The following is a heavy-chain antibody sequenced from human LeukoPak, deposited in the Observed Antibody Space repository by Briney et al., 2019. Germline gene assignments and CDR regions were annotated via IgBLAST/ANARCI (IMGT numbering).Heavy chain of an antibody. Sequence: GGSLRLSCAASGFTFSSYWMSWVRQAPGKGLEWVANIKKDGSEKYYVDSVKGRFTISRDNAKNSLYLQMNSLGAEDTAVYYCARDRSPGNFDYWGQGTLVTVSS. D-gene: IGHD3-10*01. CDR1: GFTFSSYW. CDR3: ARDRSPGNFDY. J-gene: IGHJ4*02. V-gene: IGHV3-7*01. CDR2: IKKDGSEK.